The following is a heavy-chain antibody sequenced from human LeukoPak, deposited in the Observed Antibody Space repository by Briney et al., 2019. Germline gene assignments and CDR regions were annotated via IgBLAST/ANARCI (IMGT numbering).Heavy chain of an antibody. D-gene: IGHD4-17*01. CDR1: GGSFSGYY. CDR2: INHSGST. J-gene: IGHJ4*02. CDR3: ARGHGDYYFDY. Sequence: SETLSLTCAVYGGSFSGYYWSWIRQPPGKGLEWIGEINHSGSTNYNPSLKSRVTISVDTSKNQFSLKLSSVTAADSAVYYCARGHGDYYFDYWGQGTLVTVSS. V-gene: IGHV4-34*01.